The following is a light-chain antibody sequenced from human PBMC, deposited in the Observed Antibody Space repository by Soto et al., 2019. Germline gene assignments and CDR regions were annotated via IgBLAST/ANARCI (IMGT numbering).Light chain of an antibody. CDR2: DVS. V-gene: IGKV3-11*01. J-gene: IGKJ5*01. Sequence: EIVLTQLPATLSLSPGERATLSCRASQSVSSYLAWYQQKPGQAPRLLIYDVSTRATGIPARFSGSGSGTDFTLTITSLEPEDFAVYSCQQRSDWPITFGQGTRLEVK. CDR1: QSVSSY. CDR3: QQRSDWPIT.